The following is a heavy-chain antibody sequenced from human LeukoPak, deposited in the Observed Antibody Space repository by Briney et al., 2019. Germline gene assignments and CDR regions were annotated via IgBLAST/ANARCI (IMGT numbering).Heavy chain of an antibody. CDR2: IIPIFGTA. CDR1: GGTFSSYA. V-gene: IGHV1-69*13. Sequence: ASVKVSCKASGGTFSSYAISWVRQAPGQGLEWMGGIIPIFGTANYAQKFQGRVTITADESTSTAYMELSSLRSEDTAVYYCARTLWCTNGVCYRGFYGMDVWGQGTTVTVSS. CDR3: ARTLWCTNGVCYRGFYGMDV. J-gene: IGHJ6*02. D-gene: IGHD2-8*01.